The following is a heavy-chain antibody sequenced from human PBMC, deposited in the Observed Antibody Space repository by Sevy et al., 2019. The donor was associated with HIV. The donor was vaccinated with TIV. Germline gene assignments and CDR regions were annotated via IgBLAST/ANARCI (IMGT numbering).Heavy chain of an antibody. CDR2: INPSGGST. D-gene: IGHD5-18*01. CDR1: GYTFTSYY. J-gene: IGHJ4*02. Sequence: ASVKVSCKASGYTFTSYYMHWVRQAPGQGLEWMGIINPSGGSTSYAQKFQGRVTMTRETSTSTVYMELSSLRSEDTAVYYCARDGYSYGGEYYFDYWGQGTLVTVSS. CDR3: ARDGYSYGGEYYFDY. V-gene: IGHV1-46*01.